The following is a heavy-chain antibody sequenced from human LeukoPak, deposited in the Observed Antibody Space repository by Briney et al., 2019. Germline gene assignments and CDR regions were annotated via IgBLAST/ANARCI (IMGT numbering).Heavy chain of an antibody. D-gene: IGHD1-26*01. V-gene: IGHV1-69*06. CDR3: ARAEYSGSYYGYFDY. CDR1: GGTFSSYA. CDR2: IIPIFGTA. J-gene: IGHJ4*02. Sequence: ASVKVSCKASGGTFSSYAISWVRQAPGQGLEWMGGIIPIFGTANYAQKFQGRVTITADKSTSTAYMELSSLRSEDTAVYYCARAEYSGSYYGYFDYWGQGTLVTVSS.